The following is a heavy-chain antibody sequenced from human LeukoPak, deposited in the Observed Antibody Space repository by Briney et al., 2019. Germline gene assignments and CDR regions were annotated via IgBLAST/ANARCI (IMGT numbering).Heavy chain of an antibody. V-gene: IGHV3-33*06. D-gene: IGHD4-11*01. CDR3: AKDIQRGFDYTNSLDY. J-gene: IGHJ4*02. Sequence: PGGSLRLSCAASGFMFTDYGMHWVRQAPGKGLEWVAVIWSDGTNTYYSDSVKGRFAISRDDSNDMVYLQMNRLRAEDTAIYYCAKDIQRGFDYTNSLDYWGQGTLVTVSS. CDR1: GFMFTDYG. CDR2: IWSDGTNT.